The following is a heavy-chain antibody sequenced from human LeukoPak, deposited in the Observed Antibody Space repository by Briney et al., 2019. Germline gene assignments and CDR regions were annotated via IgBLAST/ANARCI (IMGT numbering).Heavy chain of an antibody. Sequence: SVKVSCKASGGTFSSYAISWVRQAPGQGLEWMGKIIPILGIANYAQKFQGRVTITADKSTSTAYMELSSLRSEDTAVYYCARTLDTAMVTDAFDIWGQGTMVTVSS. V-gene: IGHV1-69*04. CDR3: ARTLDTAMVTDAFDI. D-gene: IGHD5-18*01. J-gene: IGHJ3*02. CDR1: GGTFSSYA. CDR2: IIPILGIA.